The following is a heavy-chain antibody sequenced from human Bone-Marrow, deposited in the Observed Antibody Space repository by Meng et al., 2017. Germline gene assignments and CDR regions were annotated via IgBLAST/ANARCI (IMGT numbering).Heavy chain of an antibody. CDR3: ARERTIVVVKNDAFDI. CDR1: GFTFSSYA. D-gene: IGHD2-21*01. V-gene: IGHV1-69*06. Sequence: KISCAASGFTFSSYAISWVRQAPGQGLEWMGGIIPIFGTANYAQKFQGRVTITADKSTSTAYMELSSLRSEDTAVYYCARERTIVVVKNDAFDIWGQGTMVTVSS. CDR2: IIPIFGTA. J-gene: IGHJ3*02.